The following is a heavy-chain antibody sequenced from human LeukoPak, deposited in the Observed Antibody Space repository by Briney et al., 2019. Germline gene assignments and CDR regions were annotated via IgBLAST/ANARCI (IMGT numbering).Heavy chain of an antibody. CDR3: ARDGEYGTGSYYRGSFDY. D-gene: IGHD3-10*01. CDR1: GYSFTALY. J-gene: IGHJ4*02. V-gene: IGHV1-2*02. Sequence: ASVKVSSKASGYSFTALYIHWVRHAPGQGLEWMGWIHPRRGDTRNAQKFQGRVTMARDTSISTVYMDLSSLGSDNTAVYYCARDGEYGTGSYYRGSFDYWGQGILVTVSS. CDR2: IHPRRGDT.